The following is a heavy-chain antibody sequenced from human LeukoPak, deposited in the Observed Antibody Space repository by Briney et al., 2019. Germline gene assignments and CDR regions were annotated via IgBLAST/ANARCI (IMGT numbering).Heavy chain of an antibody. Sequence: PSETLSLTCAVYGGSFSGYYWSWIRQPPGKGLEWIGEINHSGSTNYNPSLKSRVTISVDTSKNQFSLKLSSVTAADTAVYYCARELVGYLDWLPGPLDYWGQGTLVTVSS. CDR2: INHSGST. CDR1: GGSFSGYY. CDR3: ARELVGYLDWLPGPLDY. D-gene: IGHD3-9*01. J-gene: IGHJ4*02. V-gene: IGHV4-34*01.